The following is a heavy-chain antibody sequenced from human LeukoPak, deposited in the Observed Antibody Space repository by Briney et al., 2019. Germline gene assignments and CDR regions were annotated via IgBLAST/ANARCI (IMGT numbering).Heavy chain of an antibody. CDR1: GYTFTSYA. CDR2: INAGNGNT. Sequence: ASVKVSCKASGYTFTSYAMQWVRQAPGQRLEWMGWINAGNGNTKYSQKFQGRVTITRDTSASTAYMELSSLRSEDTAVYYCARGTGYSYGYGFDYWGQGTLVTVSS. CDR3: ARGTGYSYGYGFDY. V-gene: IGHV1-3*01. J-gene: IGHJ4*02. D-gene: IGHD5-18*01.